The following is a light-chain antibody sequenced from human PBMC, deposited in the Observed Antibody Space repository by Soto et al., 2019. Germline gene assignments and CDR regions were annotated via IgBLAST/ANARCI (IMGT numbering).Light chain of an antibody. J-gene: IGKJ1*01. V-gene: IGKV3-20*01. CDR3: QQYAYSPWT. CDR1: QSLGTDY. CDR2: DAS. Sequence: DIVLTQSPGTLSLSPGERATLSCRASQSLGTDYLAWYQQKPGQAPRLLIYDASRRATGIPVRFSGSGSGADFTLTISTLEPEDFAVYYCQQYAYSPWTFGQGTKVDIK.